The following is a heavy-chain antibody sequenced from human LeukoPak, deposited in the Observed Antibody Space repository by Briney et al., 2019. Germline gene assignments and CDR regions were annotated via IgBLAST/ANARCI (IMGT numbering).Heavy chain of an antibody. CDR1: GFTFSSYA. V-gene: IGHV4-34*01. D-gene: IGHD2-15*01. CDR2: INHSGST. CDR3: ARGRAVAALYYYYYYYMDV. Sequence: GSLRLSCAASGFTFSSYAMSWIRQPPGKGLEWIGEINHSGSTNYNPSLKSRVTISVDTSKNQFSLKLSSVTAADTAVYYCARGRAVAALYYYYYYYMDVWGKGTTVTVSS. J-gene: IGHJ6*03.